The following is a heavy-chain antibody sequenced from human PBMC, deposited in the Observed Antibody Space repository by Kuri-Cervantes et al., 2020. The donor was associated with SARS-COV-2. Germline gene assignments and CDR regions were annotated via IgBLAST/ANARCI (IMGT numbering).Heavy chain of an antibody. V-gene: IGHV3-21*01. J-gene: IGHJ4*02. Sequence: GGSLRLSCAASGFTFSSYSMNWVRQAPGKGLEWVSSISSSSSYIYYADSVKGRFTISRDNAKNSLYLQMNSLRAKDTAVYYCARDHGDYYFDYWGQGTLVTVFS. D-gene: IGHD4-17*01. CDR3: ARDHGDYYFDY. CDR1: GFTFSSYS. CDR2: ISSSSSYI.